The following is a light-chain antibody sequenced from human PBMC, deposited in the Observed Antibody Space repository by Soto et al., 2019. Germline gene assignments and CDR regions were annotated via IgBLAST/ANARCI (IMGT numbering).Light chain of an antibody. CDR1: SSDVGSYNL. Sequence: QSVLTQPASVSGSPGQSITISCTRTSSDVGSYNLVSWYQQHPGKAPKLMIYEVSKRPSGVSNRFSGSKSGNTASLTISGLQAEDEADYYCCSYAGSSTVVFGGGTKLTVL. CDR2: EVS. V-gene: IGLV2-23*02. J-gene: IGLJ2*01. CDR3: CSYAGSSTVV.